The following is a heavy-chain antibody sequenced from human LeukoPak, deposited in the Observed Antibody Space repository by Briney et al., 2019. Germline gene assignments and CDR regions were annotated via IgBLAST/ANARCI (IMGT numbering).Heavy chain of an antibody. D-gene: IGHD5-12*01. CDR2: IYYSGSA. J-gene: IGHJ4*02. CDR3: ARVSGYDWESFHDY. Sequence: SSETLSLTCTVSGGSISSYYWSWIRQPPGKGLEWIGYIYYSGSANYNPSLESRVTISVDTSKNQFSLRLSSVTAADTAVCYCARVSGYDWESFHDYWGQGILVTVSS. V-gene: IGHV4-59*01. CDR1: GGSISSYY.